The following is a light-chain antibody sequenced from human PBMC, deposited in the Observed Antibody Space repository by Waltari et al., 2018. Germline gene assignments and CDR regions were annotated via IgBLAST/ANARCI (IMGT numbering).Light chain of an antibody. Sequence: DIQMTQSPSSLSASVGDSATITCQASQDINNYLNWYQQKPGKAPKLLIYDASNLETGVPSRFSGSGSGTTFTFTISSLQPEEIATYYCQQFHSLLTFGGGTKVEIK. CDR1: QDINNY. J-gene: IGKJ4*01. CDR2: DAS. CDR3: QQFHSLLT. V-gene: IGKV1-33*01.